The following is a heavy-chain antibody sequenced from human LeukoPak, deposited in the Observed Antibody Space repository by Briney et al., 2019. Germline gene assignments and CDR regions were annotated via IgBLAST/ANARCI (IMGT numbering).Heavy chain of an antibody. CDR3: AKDLTPYGAEYYFDH. CDR1: GFTFSTYG. D-gene: IGHD4/OR15-4a*01. V-gene: IGHV3-30*18. J-gene: IGHJ4*02. Sequence: GGSLRLSCAASGFTFSTYGMHWVRQAPGKGLEWVAVISYDGRNKYYADSVKGRFTISRDNPKNTLYLQMNSLRAEDTAVYYCAKDLTPYGAEYYFDHWGQGTLVTVSS. CDR2: ISYDGRNK.